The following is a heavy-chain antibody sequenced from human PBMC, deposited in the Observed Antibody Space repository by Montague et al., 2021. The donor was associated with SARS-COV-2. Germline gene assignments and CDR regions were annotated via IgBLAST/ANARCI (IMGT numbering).Heavy chain of an antibody. J-gene: IGHJ6*02. D-gene: IGHD6-13*01. CDR1: GGSISSYY. Sequence: SETLSLTCTVPGGSISSYYWSWIRQPAGKGLEWTGRIYIRETATYNPSLTSRVIMSADTSKNQISLKLSSVTAADTAVYYCARGRRIAAGVTSYYGLDVWGQGTTVTVSS. CDR2: IYIRETA. CDR3: ARGRRIAAGVTSYYGLDV. V-gene: IGHV4-4*07.